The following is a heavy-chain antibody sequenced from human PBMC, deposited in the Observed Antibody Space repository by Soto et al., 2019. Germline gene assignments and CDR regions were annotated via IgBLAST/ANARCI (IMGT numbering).Heavy chain of an antibody. J-gene: IGHJ5*02. V-gene: IGHV4-59*01. D-gene: IGHD2-2*02. CDR2: IYYSGST. CDR1: GGSISSYY. CDR3: ARDRSSGVPAAIRRYWFDP. Sequence: PSETLSLTCTVSGGSISSYYWSWIRQPPGKGLEWIGYIYYSGSTNYNPSLKSRVTISVDTSKNQFSLKLSSVTAADTAVYYCARDRSSGVPAAIRRYWFDPWGQGTLVTV.